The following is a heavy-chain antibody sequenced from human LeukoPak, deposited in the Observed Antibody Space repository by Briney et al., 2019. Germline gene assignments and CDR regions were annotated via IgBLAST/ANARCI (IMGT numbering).Heavy chain of an antibody. D-gene: IGHD2-2*01. CDR3: AKRYCSSTSCSLFDY. CDR2: ISGSGGTT. CDR1: GFTFSSYA. V-gene: IGHV3-23*01. J-gene: IGHJ4*02. Sequence: GGSLRLSCAASGFTFSSYAMSWVRQAPGKGLEWVSAISGSGGTTYYADSVKGRFTISRDNSKKTLYLQMDSLRAEDAAVYYCAKRYCSSTSCSLFDYWGQGTLVTVSS.